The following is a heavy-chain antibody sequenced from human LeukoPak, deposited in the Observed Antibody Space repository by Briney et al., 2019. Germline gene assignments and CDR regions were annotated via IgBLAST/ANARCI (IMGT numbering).Heavy chain of an antibody. CDR1: GGTFSSYT. Sequence: SVKVSCKASGGTFSSYTISWVRQAPGQGLEWMGRIIPILGIANYAQKFQGRVTITEDKSTSTAYRELSSLRSEDTAVYYCATSTPPLRFWEWLSPGDYYYYMDVWGKGTTVTVSS. CDR3: ATSTPPLRFWEWLSPGDYYYYMDV. J-gene: IGHJ6*03. CDR2: IIPILGIA. V-gene: IGHV1-69*02. D-gene: IGHD3-3*01.